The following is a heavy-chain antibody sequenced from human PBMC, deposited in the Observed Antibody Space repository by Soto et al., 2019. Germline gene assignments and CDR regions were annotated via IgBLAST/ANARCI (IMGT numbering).Heavy chain of an antibody. V-gene: IGHV1-18*01. CDR1: GYSFTDYG. CDR2: ISGYNGDT. D-gene: IGHD3-16*02. Sequence: QVQLVQSGAAMRKPGASVKVSCKASGYSFTDYGISWMRQAPGQGLEWLAWISGYNGDTKSEQNCQDRVTLTTDTLTSTAYMELRSLRSDDTACYYCARGIYVCGSYHNDYWGQGTQVTVSS. CDR3: ARGIYVCGSYHNDY. J-gene: IGHJ4*02.